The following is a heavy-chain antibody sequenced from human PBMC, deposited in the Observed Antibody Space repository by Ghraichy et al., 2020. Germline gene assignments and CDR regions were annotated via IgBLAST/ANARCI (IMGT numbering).Heavy chain of an antibody. J-gene: IGHJ6*02. D-gene: IGHD4-17*01. CDR2: ISYDGSNK. CDR1: GFTFSSYG. V-gene: IGHV3-30*18. CDR3: AKVGPTVTTFPPYYYYGMDV. Sequence: GSLRLSCAASGFTFSSYGMHWVRQAPGKGLEWVAVISYDGSNKYYADSVKGRFTISRDNSKNTLYLQMNSLRAEDTAVYYCAKVGPTVTTFPPYYYYGMDVWGQGTTVTVSS.